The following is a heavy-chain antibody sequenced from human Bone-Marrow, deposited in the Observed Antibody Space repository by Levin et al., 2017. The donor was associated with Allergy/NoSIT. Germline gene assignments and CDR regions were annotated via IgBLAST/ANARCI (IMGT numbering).Heavy chain of an antibody. J-gene: IGHJ4*02. Sequence: SETLSLTCSVSGGSINIDSYFWNWVRQPPGKGLEWIGSVNRYGATYYYPSLRSRVTISIDTSKSQYSLKLTSVSAADTAVYYCAKGAAYMRGGFDFWGQGSLVTVSS. V-gene: IGHV4-39*01. CDR3: AKGAAYMRGGFDF. CDR1: GGSINIDSYF. D-gene: IGHD3-16*01. CDR2: VNRYGAT.